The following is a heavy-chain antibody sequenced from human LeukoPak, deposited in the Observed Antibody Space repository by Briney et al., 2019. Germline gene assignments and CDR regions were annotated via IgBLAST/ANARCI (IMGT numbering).Heavy chain of an antibody. Sequence: SETLSLTCTVSGGSISSYYWSWIRQPPGKGLEWIGYIYYSGSTNYNPSLKSRVTISVDTSKNQFSLKLSSVTAADTAVYYCARGVRYCSGGSCYHYWGQGTLVTVSS. J-gene: IGHJ4*02. CDR1: GGSISSYY. V-gene: IGHV4-59*01. CDR2: IYYSGST. CDR3: ARGVRYCSGGSCYHY. D-gene: IGHD2-15*01.